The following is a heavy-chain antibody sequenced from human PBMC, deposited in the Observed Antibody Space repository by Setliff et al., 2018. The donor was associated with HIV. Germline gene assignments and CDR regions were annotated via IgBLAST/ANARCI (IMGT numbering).Heavy chain of an antibody. CDR3: AREVATTAIGDAFDT. Sequence: ASVKVSCKASGGTFSNYAISWVRQAPGQGLEWMGRIIPISTTAKYAQKFQGRVTITADKSTDTAYMDLSSLRSEDTAVYYCAREVATTAIGDAFDTWGQGTMVTVSS. CDR2: IIPISTTA. D-gene: IGHD5-12*01. V-gene: IGHV1-69*06. CDR1: GGTFSNYA. J-gene: IGHJ3*02.